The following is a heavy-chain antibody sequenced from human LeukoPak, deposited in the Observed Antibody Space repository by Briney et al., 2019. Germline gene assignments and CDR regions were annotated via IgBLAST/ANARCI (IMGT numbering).Heavy chain of an antibody. J-gene: IGHJ3*02. Sequence: ASVKVSCKASGYTFTSHDINWVRQATGRGLEWMGWMNPNSGNTGYAQKFQGRVTMTRNTSISTAYMELSSLRSEDTAVYYCARGASGIVAFDIWGQGTMVTVSS. CDR3: ARGASGIVAFDI. CDR1: GYTFTSHD. V-gene: IGHV1-8*01. CDR2: MNPNSGNT. D-gene: IGHD1-26*01.